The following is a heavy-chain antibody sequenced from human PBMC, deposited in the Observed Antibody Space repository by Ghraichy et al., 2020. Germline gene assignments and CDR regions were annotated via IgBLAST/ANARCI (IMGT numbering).Heavy chain of an antibody. D-gene: IGHD2-15*01. Sequence: ASVKVSCKASGYTFTSYSISWVRQAPGQGLEWMGWISAYNGNTNYAQKLQGRVTMTTDTSTSTAYMELRSLRSDDTAVYYCARGGCSGGSCYYFDYWGQGTLVTVSS. CDR2: ISAYNGNT. J-gene: IGHJ4*02. CDR3: ARGGCSGGSCYYFDY. CDR1: GYTFTSYS. V-gene: IGHV1-18*01.